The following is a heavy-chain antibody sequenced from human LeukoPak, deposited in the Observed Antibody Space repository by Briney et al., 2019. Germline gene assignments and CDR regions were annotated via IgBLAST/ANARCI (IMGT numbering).Heavy chain of an antibody. CDR3: VKDRAYSSGWYFDY. J-gene: IGHJ4*02. CDR1: GFTFSSYG. Sequence: GGSLRLSCAASGFTFSSYGMHWVRQAPGKGLEWVAVISYDGSNKYYADSVKGRFTISRDNSKNTLYLQMNSLRAEDTAVYYCVKDRAYSSGWYFDYWGQGTLVTVSS. D-gene: IGHD6-19*01. CDR2: ISYDGSNK. V-gene: IGHV3-30*18.